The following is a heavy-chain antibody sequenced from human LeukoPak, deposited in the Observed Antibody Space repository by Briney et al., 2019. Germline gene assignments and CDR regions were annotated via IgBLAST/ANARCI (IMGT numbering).Heavy chain of an antibody. J-gene: IGHJ3*02. Sequence: GASVKVSCKASGGTFSSYAISWVRQAPGQGLEWMGRIIPILGIANYAQKFQGRVTITADKSTSTAYMELSSLRSEDTAVYYCAIRSGGNLDDAFDIWGQGTMVTVSS. CDR3: AIRSGGNLDDAFDI. CDR1: GGTFSSYA. D-gene: IGHD4-23*01. CDR2: IIPILGIA. V-gene: IGHV1-69*04.